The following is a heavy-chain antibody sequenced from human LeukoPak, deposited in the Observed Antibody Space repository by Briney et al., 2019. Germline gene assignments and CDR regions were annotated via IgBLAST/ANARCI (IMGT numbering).Heavy chain of an antibody. J-gene: IGHJ5*02. CDR3: ARSSAAEGPTHNWFDP. Sequence: SETLSLTCSVSGGSISTRSKYWGWIRQPPGKGLEWIGRIYYSGDTYYNPARRSRVTIAANTAKNEFSLRLTSVTAADTAVYYCARSSAAEGPTHNWFDPWGQGTLVTVPS. D-gene: IGHD6-13*01. CDR1: GGSISTRSKY. CDR2: IYYSGDT. V-gene: IGHV4-39*01.